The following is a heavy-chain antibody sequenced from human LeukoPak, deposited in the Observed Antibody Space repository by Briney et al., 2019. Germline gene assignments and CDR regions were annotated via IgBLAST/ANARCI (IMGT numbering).Heavy chain of an antibody. V-gene: IGHV4-59*01. CDR3: ARFPGSAEYRHYYYMDV. CDR2: IYYSDST. CDR1: GGSISNYF. D-gene: IGHD2-15*01. Sequence: SETLSLTCTVSGGSISNYFWSWIRQPPGKGLECIGYIYYSDSTNYNPSLKSLVTVSVDTSKNQFSLKLSSVTAADTAVYYCARFPGSAEYRHYYYMDVWGKGTTVTVSS. J-gene: IGHJ6*03.